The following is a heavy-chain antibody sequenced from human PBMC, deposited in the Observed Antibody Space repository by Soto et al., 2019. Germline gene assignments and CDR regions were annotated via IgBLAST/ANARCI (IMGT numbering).Heavy chain of an antibody. Sequence: LRLSCASSGFTFSNAWMSWVRQAPGKGLEWVGRIKSKTDGGTTDYAAPVKGRFTISRDDSKNTLYLQMNSLKTEDTAVYYCTTGCSSTSCYAANYYYYYYMDVWGKGTTVTVSS. J-gene: IGHJ6*03. CDR2: IKSKTDGGTT. CDR1: GFTFSNAW. D-gene: IGHD2-2*01. CDR3: TTGCSSTSCYAANYYYYYYMDV. V-gene: IGHV3-15*01.